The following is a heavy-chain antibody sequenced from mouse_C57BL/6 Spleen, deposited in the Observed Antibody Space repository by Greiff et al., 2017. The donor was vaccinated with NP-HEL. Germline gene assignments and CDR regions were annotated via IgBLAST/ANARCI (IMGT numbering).Heavy chain of an antibody. CDR2: IDPSDSYT. Sequence: QVHVKQPGAELVMPGASVKLSCKASGYTFTSYWMHWVKQRPGQGLEWIGEIDPSDSYTNYNQKFKGKSTLTVDKSSSTAYMQLSSLTSEDSAVYYCARERADYGSSPYLDYWGQGTTLTVSS. J-gene: IGHJ2*01. V-gene: IGHV1-69*01. D-gene: IGHD1-1*01. CDR3: ARERADYGSSPYLDY. CDR1: GYTFTSYW.